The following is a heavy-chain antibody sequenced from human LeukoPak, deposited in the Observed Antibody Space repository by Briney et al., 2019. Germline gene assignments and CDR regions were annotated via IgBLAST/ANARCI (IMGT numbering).Heavy chain of an antibody. Sequence: SETLSLTCTVSGGSISSYYWSWIRQPPGKGLEWIGYIYYSGSTNYNPSLKSRVTISIDTSKNQFSLKLSSVTAADTAVYYCASLSGDYYYMDVWGKGTTVTVSS. D-gene: IGHD3-10*01. CDR1: GGSISSYY. CDR2: IYYSGST. J-gene: IGHJ6*03. V-gene: IGHV4-59*01. CDR3: ASLSGDYYYMDV.